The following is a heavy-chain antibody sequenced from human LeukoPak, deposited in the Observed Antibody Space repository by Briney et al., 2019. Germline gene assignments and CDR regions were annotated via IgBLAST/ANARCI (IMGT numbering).Heavy chain of an antibody. CDR2: IKPDGSKE. D-gene: IGHD5-12*01. J-gene: IGHJ4*02. V-gene: IGHV3-7*01. Sequence: GGSLRLSCAASGFMFSTYWMNWVRQAPGKGLEWVGNIKPDGSKEYYVDSVRGRFTISRDNAKNSLYLQMNSLKAEDTAVYYCAKNIGYDYPSDYWGQGTLVTVSS. CDR1: GFMFSTYW. CDR3: AKNIGYDYPSDY.